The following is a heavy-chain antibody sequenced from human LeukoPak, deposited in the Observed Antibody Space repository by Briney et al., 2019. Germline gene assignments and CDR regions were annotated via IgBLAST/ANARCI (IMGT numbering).Heavy chain of an antibody. CDR1: GXSISSYY. J-gene: IGHJ4*02. CDR3: ARRLGGTSTGFDY. D-gene: IGHD2-2*01. V-gene: IGHV4-59*08. CDR2: IHYIGST. Sequence: SETLSLTCTVSGXSISSYYWSWIRQPPGKGLEWIGSIHYIGSTTYHPSLKSRVTISVDTSKNQFSLKLSSVTAADTAVYYCARRLGGTSTGFDYWGQGTLVTVSS.